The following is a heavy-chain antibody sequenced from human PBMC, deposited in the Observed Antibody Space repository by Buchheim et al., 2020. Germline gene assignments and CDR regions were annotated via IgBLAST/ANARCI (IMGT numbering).Heavy chain of an antibody. V-gene: IGHV3-48*03. CDR3: AREYCSSTSCSYFDY. CDR2: IRSSGSTT. J-gene: IGHJ4*02. D-gene: IGHD2-2*01. Sequence: EVQLVESGGGLVQPGGSLRLSCAASGFTFSSYEMNWVRQAPGKGLEWVSYIRSSGSTTYYADSVKGRFPISRDNAKNSLYLQMNSLRAEDTAFYYCAREYCSSTSCSYFDYGGQGTL. CDR1: GFTFSSYE.